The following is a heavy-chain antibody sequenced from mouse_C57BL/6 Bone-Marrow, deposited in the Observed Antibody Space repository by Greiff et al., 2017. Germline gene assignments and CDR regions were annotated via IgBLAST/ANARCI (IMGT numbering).Heavy chain of an antibody. D-gene: IGHD2-4*01. J-gene: IGHJ3*01. Sequence: EVQGVESGGGLVQPGGSLKLSCAASGFTFSDYGLAWVRQAPRKGPAWVAFISNLAYSIYYAATVTGRYTISRENAKHTLYLEMSSLRSEDTAMYYCARLFMITTRRTFAYWGQGTLVTVSA. CDR3: ARLFMITTRRTFAY. V-gene: IGHV5-15*01. CDR1: GFTFSDYG. CDR2: ISNLAYSI.